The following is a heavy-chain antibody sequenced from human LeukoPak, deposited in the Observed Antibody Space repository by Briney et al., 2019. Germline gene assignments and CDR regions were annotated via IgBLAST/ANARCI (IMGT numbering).Heavy chain of an antibody. Sequence: ASVKVSFKASGYSFASYVVHWVRQAPGQRLEGMGWINADNVNTKYSQKFQGRVTITSDTSASTAYMELSSLRSEDTAVYYCARDRGGTGDFDYWGQGTLVSVSS. CDR2: INADNVNT. J-gene: IGHJ4*02. V-gene: IGHV1-3*01. D-gene: IGHD3-10*01. CDR3: ARDRGGTGDFDY. CDR1: GYSFASYV.